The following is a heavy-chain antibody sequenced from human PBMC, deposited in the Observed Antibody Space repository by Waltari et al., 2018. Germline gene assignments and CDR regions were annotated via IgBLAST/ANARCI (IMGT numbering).Heavy chain of an antibody. CDR1: GFTFSDYY. Sequence: QVQLVESGGGLVKPGGSLRLSCAASGFTFSDYYMSWIRQAPGKGLEWVSYISSSGSTIYYADSVKGRFTISRDNAKNSLYLQMNSLRAEDTAVYYCARSIVVVTATDPPRYWYFDLWGRGTLVTVSS. D-gene: IGHD2-21*02. CDR2: ISSSGSTI. CDR3: ARSIVVVTATDPPRYWYFDL. V-gene: IGHV3-11*04. J-gene: IGHJ2*01.